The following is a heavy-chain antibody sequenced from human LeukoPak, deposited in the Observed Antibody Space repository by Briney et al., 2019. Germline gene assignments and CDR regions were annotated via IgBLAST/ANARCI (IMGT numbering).Heavy chain of an antibody. D-gene: IGHD3-22*01. CDR3: ASSYCYDSSGTGNWFDP. Sequence: PSQTLSLTCTVSGGSISSGDYYWSWIRQPPGKGLEWIGYIYYSGSTYYNPSLKSRVTISVDTSKNQFSLKLSSVTAADTAMYYCASSYCYDSSGTGNWFDPWGQGTLVTVSS. CDR1: GGSISSGDYY. J-gene: IGHJ5*02. CDR2: IYYSGST. V-gene: IGHV4-30-4*01.